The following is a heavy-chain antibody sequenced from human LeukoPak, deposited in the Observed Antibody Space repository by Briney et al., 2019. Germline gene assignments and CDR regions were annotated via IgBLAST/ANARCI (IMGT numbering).Heavy chain of an antibody. Sequence: GGSLRLSCAASAFTFSTYAMTWVRQAPGKGLEWVSAMSGNGDTTYYADSVKGRFTISRDNSKNTLYLQMNSLRAEDTAVYYCARDPYYYDSSGYYYTPDYWGQGTLVTVSS. CDR3: ARDPYYYDSSGYYYTPDY. J-gene: IGHJ4*02. D-gene: IGHD3-22*01. V-gene: IGHV3-23*01. CDR2: MSGNGDTT. CDR1: AFTFSTYA.